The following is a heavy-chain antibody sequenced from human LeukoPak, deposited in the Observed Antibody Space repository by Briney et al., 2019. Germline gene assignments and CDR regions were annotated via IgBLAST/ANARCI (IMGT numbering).Heavy chain of an antibody. CDR2: INHSGST. V-gene: IGHV4-34*01. D-gene: IGHD4-23*01. J-gene: IGHJ6*02. CDR3: ARDWRVTHYYYYYGMDV. Sequence: PSETLSLTCAVYGGSFSGYYWSWIRQPPGKGLEWIGEINHSGSTNYNPSLKSRVTISVDTSKNQFSLKLSSVTATDTAVYYCARDWRVTHYYYYYGMDVWGQGTTVTVSS. CDR1: GGSFSGYY.